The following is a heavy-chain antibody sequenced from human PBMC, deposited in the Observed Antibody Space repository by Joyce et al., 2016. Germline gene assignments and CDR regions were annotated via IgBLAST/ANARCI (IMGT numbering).Heavy chain of an antibody. CDR2: INPNTGGT. CDR3: ARGQDCTSFPCHSYGMDV. Sequence: QVHLVQSGAEVKKSGASVKVSCKASGYTFTDFYIHWVRQAPGQGLAWMGWINPNTGGTEYAQKFQDWVTLTMDTAIDTAYMELGSLKSDDTAVYYCARGQDCTSFPCHSYGMDVWGQGTTVTVSS. V-gene: IGHV1-2*04. D-gene: IGHD2-2*01. CDR1: GYTFTDFY. J-gene: IGHJ6*02.